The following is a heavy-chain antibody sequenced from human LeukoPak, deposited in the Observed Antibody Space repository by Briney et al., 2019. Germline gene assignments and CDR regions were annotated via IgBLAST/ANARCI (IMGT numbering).Heavy chain of an antibody. V-gene: IGHV3-23*01. D-gene: IGHD3-9*01. CDR2: ISGSGGST. CDR3: AKVGYYDILTGYSYYFDY. J-gene: IGHJ4*02. Sequence: PGGSLRLSCAASGFTFSSYAMSWVRQAPGKGLEWASAISGSGGSTYYADSVKGRFTISRDNSKNTLYLQMNSLRAEDTAVYYCAKVGYYDILTGYSYYFDYWGQGTLVTVSS. CDR1: GFTFSSYA.